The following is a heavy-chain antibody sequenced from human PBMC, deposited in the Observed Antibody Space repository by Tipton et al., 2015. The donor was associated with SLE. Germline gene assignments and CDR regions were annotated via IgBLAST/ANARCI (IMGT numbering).Heavy chain of an antibody. D-gene: IGHD3-10*01. CDR2: IYSGGTA. CDR3: ARGYYGSGSYYITAYYYMDV. CDR1: AGSISTYY. V-gene: IGHV4-59*01. J-gene: IGHJ6*03. Sequence: TLSLTCTVSAGSISTYYWSWIRQPPGKGLEWIGSIYSGGTASYSPSLTSRVTISVATSKNQFSLTLRSVTAADTAVYYCARGYYGSGSYYITAYYYMDVWGKGTTVTVSS.